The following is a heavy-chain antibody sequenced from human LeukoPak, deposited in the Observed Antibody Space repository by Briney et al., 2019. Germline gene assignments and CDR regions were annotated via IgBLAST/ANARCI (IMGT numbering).Heavy chain of an antibody. CDR1: GGSFSGYY. CDR3: GRNDYGANSY. V-gene: IGHV4-34*01. Sequence: SETLSLTCAVYGGSFSGYYWSWIRQPPGKGLEWIGEINHSGSTNYNSSLKSRVTISVDTSKNQFSLKLSSVTAADTAVYYCGRNDYGANSYWGQGTLVSVSS. D-gene: IGHD4-23*01. CDR2: INHSGST. J-gene: IGHJ4*02.